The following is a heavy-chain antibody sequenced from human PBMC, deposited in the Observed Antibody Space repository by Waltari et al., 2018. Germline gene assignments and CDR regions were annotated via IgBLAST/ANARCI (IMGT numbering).Heavy chain of an antibody. CDR1: GFTFSDYS. V-gene: IGHV3-21*02. CDR3: ARSLVYDTSGDEAFDI. CDR2: ISSMSSYK. J-gene: IGHJ3*02. Sequence: EVQLVESGGGLVKPGGSLRLSCAASGFTFSDYSMNWVRLAPGKGREWVSLISSMSSYKYYAESVKGRFTISRDNAKNSLYLQMNSLRAEDTAVYYCARSLVYDTSGDEAFDIWGQGTMVTVSS. D-gene: IGHD3-22*01.